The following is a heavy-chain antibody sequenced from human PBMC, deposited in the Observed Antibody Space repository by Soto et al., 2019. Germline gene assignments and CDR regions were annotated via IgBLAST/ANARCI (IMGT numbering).Heavy chain of an antibody. CDR3: ARGSSSYFYYGMDV. V-gene: IGHV4-59*01. D-gene: IGHD6-6*01. J-gene: IGHJ6*02. Sequence: PSETLSLTCTVSSGSFSSYYWSWIRQPPGKGLEWVGYIYYSGSTNYNPSLKSRVTISLDTSKNQFSLKLSSVTAADTAVYYCARGSSSYFYYGMDVWGQGTTVTASS. CDR1: SGSFSSYY. CDR2: IYYSGST.